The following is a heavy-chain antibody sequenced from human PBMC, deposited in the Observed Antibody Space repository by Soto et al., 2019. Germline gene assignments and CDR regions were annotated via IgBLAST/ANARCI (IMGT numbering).Heavy chain of an antibody. CDR1: GFTFSSYA. J-gene: IGHJ4*02. D-gene: IGHD5-18*01. V-gene: IGHV3-30-3*01. Sequence: QVQLVESGGGVVQPGRSPRLSCAASGFTFSSYAMHWVRQAPGKGLEWVAVISYDGSNKYYADSVKGRFTISRDNSKNTLYLQMNSLRAEDTAVYYCARARIQLWFTLWYWGQGTLVTVSS. CDR2: ISYDGSNK. CDR3: ARARIQLWFTLWY.